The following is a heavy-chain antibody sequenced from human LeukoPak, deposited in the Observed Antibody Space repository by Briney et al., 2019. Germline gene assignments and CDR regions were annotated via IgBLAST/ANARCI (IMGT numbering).Heavy chain of an antibody. CDR1: GFTFRNYA. D-gene: IGHD2-21*01. CDR3: AKDGEA. Sequence: GGSLRLSCVASGFTFRNYAMSWVRQAPGKGLESVSTISGSASDTHYADSVKGGFTIYRDNSKNTLYLHMDSLRADDTAVYYCAKDGEAWGQGTLVTVSS. V-gene: IGHV3-23*01. J-gene: IGHJ5*02. CDR2: ISGSASDT.